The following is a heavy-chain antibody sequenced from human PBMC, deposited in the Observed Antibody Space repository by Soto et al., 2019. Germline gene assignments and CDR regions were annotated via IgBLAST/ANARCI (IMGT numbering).Heavy chain of an antibody. Sequence: SVKVSCKASGFTFTSSAMQWVRQARGQRLGWIGWIVVGSGNTNYAQKFQERVTITRDMSTSTAYMELSSLRSEDTAVYYCARRAVTSGGAIWFDPWGQGTLVTVSS. CDR2: IVVGSGNT. D-gene: IGHD6-19*01. V-gene: IGHV1-58*02. CDR3: ARRAVTSGGAIWFDP. CDR1: GFTFTSSA. J-gene: IGHJ5*02.